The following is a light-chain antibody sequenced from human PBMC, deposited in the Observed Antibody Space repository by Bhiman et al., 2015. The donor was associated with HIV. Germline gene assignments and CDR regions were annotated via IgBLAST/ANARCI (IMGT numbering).Light chain of an antibody. J-gene: IGLJ3*02. CDR3: SSYTSTSTDWV. V-gene: IGLV2-14*03. Sequence: QSALTQPASVSGSPGQSITISCAGTSSDVGAYNFVSWYEQHPGKAPKLMIYDVSNRPSGVSNRFSGSKSGNTASLTISGLQADDEADYYCSSYTSTSTDWVFGGGTKLTVL. CDR2: DVS. CDR1: SSDVGAYNF.